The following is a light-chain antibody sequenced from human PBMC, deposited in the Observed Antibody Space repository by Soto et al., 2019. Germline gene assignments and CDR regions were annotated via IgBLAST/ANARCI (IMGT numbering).Light chain of an antibody. V-gene: IGKV3-11*01. CDR3: QQRKNWSWT. Sequence: EIVLSQSPAAVSLSPGDRATLGGMASQSVDDSVAWYQQKPGQAPRLLIYDASTRATGIPDRFSGSGTGTDFTLTISSLEPEDFTVYYCQQRKNWSWTFGQGTKVDIK. CDR1: QSVDDS. J-gene: IGKJ1*01. CDR2: DAS.